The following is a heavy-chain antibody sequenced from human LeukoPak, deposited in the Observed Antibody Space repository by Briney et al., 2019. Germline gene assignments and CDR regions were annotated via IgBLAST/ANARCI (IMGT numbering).Heavy chain of an antibody. CDR3: ARIVVVPAAMIDY. J-gene: IGHJ4*02. CDR2: ILYSGRT. V-gene: IGHV4-39*01. Sequence: PSETLSLTCSVSGGSISSSSYYWGWIRQPPGKGLEWIGSILYSGRTYYNPSLKSRVTISVDTSKNQFSLKLSSVTAADTAVYYCARIVVVPAAMIDYWGQGTLVTASS. D-gene: IGHD2-2*01. CDR1: GGSISSSSYY.